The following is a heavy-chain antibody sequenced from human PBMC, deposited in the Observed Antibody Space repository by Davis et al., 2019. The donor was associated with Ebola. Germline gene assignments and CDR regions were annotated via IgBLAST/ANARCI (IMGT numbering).Heavy chain of an antibody. V-gene: IGHV1-18*01. CDR1: GYTFTSYG. CDR2: ISAYNGNT. D-gene: IGHD1-26*01. CDR3: AREYGIVGASTFDY. J-gene: IGHJ4*02. Sequence: ASVKVSCKASGYTFTSYGISWVRQAPGQGLEWMGWISAYNGNTNYAQKLQGRVTMTTDTSTSTAYMELRSLGSDDTAVYYCAREYGIVGASTFDYWGQGTLVTVSS.